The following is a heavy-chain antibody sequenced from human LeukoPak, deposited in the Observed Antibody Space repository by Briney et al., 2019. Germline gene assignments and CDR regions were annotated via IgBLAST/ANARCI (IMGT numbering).Heavy chain of an antibody. Sequence: SETLSLTCTVSGGSISSYYWSWIRQPPGKGLEWIGYIYYSGSTNYNPSLKSRVTISVETSKNQFSLTLSSVTAADTAVYYCARAFGCSYVYLDYLGQGTLVTVSS. J-gene: IGHJ4*02. D-gene: IGHD5-18*01. CDR2: IYYSGST. CDR1: GGSISSYY. CDR3: ARAFGCSYVYLDY. V-gene: IGHV4-59*01.